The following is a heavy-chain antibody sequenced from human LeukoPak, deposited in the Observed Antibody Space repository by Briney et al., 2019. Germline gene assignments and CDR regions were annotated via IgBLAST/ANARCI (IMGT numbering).Heavy chain of an antibody. CDR2: IKQDGSEK. CDR1: GFTFSSYW. CDR3: ARDKEPSHYYDSSGHDAFDI. Sequence: GGSLRLSCAASGFTFSSYWMSWVRQAPGKGLEWVANIKQDGSEKYYVDSVKGRFTISRDNAKNSLYLQMNSLRAEDTAVYYCARDKEPSHYYDSSGHDAFDIWGQGTMVTVSS. J-gene: IGHJ3*02. D-gene: IGHD3-22*01. V-gene: IGHV3-7*01.